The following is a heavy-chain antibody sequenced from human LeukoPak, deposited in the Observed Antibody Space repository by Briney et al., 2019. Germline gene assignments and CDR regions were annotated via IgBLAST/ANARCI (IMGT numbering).Heavy chain of an antibody. D-gene: IGHD4-17*01. CDR1: GFTVSNKY. J-gene: IGHJ4*02. CDR3: AKDDRYGDYGTTAFDY. CDR2: IYSDGRT. V-gene: IGHV3-53*01. Sequence: GGSLRLSCAASGFTVSNKYMTWVRQAPGKGLEWVSLIYSDGRTYYADSVKGRCTISRDNSKNTLYLQMNSLRVEDTAVYYCAKDDRYGDYGTTAFDYWGQGTLVTVSS.